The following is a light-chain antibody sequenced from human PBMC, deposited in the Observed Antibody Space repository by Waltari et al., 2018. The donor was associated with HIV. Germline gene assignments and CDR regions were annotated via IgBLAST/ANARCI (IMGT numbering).Light chain of an antibody. V-gene: IGKV3-20*01. Sequence: EIVLTQSPGTLSLSPGERATLSCRASQRVTSSYLTWYQQKPDQAPRLLIYGASSRATGIPDRFSGSGSGTDFTLTISRLEPEDFAVYYCQHYGSSLLTFGGGTKVQIK. CDR3: QHYGSSLLT. CDR2: GAS. J-gene: IGKJ4*01. CDR1: QRVTSSY.